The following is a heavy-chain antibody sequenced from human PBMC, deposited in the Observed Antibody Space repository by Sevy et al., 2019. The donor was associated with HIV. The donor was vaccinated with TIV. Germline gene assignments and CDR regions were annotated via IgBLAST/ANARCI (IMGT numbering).Heavy chain of an antibody. CDR3: AKDPRHSSGGCESVEMATIGY. CDR2: ISGSGGST. CDR1: GFTFSSYA. Sequence: GGSLRLSCAASGFTFSSYAMSWVRQAPGKGLEWVSAISGSGGSTYYADSVKGRFTISRDNSKNTLYLQMNSLRAEDPAVYYCAKDPRHSSGGCESVEMATIGYWGQGTLVTVSS. D-gene: IGHD6-19*01. J-gene: IGHJ4*02. V-gene: IGHV3-23*01.